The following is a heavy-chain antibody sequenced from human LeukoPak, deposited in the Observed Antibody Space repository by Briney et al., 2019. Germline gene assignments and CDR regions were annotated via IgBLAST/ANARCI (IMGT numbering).Heavy chain of an antibody. CDR3: ARGLHLDSSGSLYY. D-gene: IGHD3-22*01. CDR2: ITRENWI. Sequence: GGSLRLSCAASGFSVSEYYVTWVRQAPGKGLEWISYITRENWIYYSDSVKGRFTISRDHAKNSVYLEMNSLRADDTAVYYCARGLHLDSSGSLYYWGQGTLVTVSP. V-gene: IGHV3-69-1*01. CDR1: GFSVSEYY. J-gene: IGHJ4*02.